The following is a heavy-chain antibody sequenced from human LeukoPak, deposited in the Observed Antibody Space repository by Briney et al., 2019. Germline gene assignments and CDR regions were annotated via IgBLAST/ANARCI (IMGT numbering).Heavy chain of an antibody. Sequence: GGSLRLSCAASGFTFSSYSMNWVRQAPGKGLEWVSSISSSSSYIYYADSVKGRFTISRDNAKNSLYLQMNSLRAEDTAVYYCARDLGRWFGESYTFYYYYYGMDVWGQGTTVTVSS. CDR3: ARDLGRWFGESYTFYYYYYGMDV. CDR2: ISSSSSYI. D-gene: IGHD3-10*01. V-gene: IGHV3-21*01. J-gene: IGHJ6*02. CDR1: GFTFSSYS.